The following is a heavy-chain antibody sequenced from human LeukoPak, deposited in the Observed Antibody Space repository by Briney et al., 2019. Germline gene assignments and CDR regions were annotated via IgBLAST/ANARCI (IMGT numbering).Heavy chain of an antibody. J-gene: IGHJ4*02. CDR3: ARDGGEWAVVGPAAMDY. D-gene: IGHD2-2*01. Sequence: GASVKVSCKASGGTFSSYAISWVRQAPGQGLEWMGRIIPILGITNYAQKFRGRVTITADNSTSTAYMELSSLRSEDTAVYYCARDGGEWAVVGPAAMDYWGQGTLVTVSS. CDR1: GGTFSSYA. CDR2: IIPILGIT. V-gene: IGHV1-69*04.